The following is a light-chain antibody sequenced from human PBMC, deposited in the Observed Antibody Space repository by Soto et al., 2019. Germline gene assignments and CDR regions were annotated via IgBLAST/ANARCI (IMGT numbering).Light chain of an antibody. CDR3: QQYDSYSPT. Sequence: DIQMTQSPSTLSAFVGDRVTITCRASQNIRGWLAWYQQRPGKAPDLLIFEASRLEGGVPSRFSGSGSGTEFTLPIDSLQPDDFATYYCQQYDSYSPTFVQGTRVEFK. CDR1: QNIRGW. J-gene: IGKJ1*01. CDR2: EAS. V-gene: IGKV1-5*01.